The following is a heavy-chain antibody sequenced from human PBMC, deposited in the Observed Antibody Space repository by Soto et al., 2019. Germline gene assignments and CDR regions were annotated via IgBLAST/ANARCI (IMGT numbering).Heavy chain of an antibody. CDR3: TTVPLGSGSYATPGDEGYYYYGMDV. J-gene: IGHJ6*02. V-gene: IGHV3-15*07. CDR2: IKSKTDGGTT. CDR1: GFTFSNAW. Sequence: GGSLRLSCAASGFTFSNAWMNWVRQAPGKGLEWVGRIKSKTDGGTTDYAAPVKGRFTISRDDSKNTLYLQMNSLKTEDTAVYYCTTVPLGSGSYATPGDEGYYYYGMDVWGQGTTVTVSS. D-gene: IGHD3-10*01.